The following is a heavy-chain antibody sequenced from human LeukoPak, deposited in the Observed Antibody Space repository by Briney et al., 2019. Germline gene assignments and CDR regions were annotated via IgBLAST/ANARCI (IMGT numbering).Heavy chain of an antibody. CDR1: GGSISSGTYY. CDR3: ARGAYTSSRFDP. CDR2: IYYSGST. Sequence: PSEALSLTCTVSGGSISSGTYYWGWIRQPPGKGLEWIGSIYYSGSTYYTPSLKSRVTISVVTSRNQFSLKLSPVTAADTAMYYCARGAYTSSRFDPWGQGTLVTVSS. D-gene: IGHD6-6*01. J-gene: IGHJ5*02. V-gene: IGHV4-39*01.